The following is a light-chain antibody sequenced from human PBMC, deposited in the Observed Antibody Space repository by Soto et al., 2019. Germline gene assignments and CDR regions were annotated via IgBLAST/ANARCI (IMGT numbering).Light chain of an antibody. Sequence: EIVLTQSPGTLSLSPGERATLSCRASQSVRSSYLAWYQQKPGQAPRLLIYVASSRATGIPDRFSGSGSGTDFTLTISRLEPEDFAVYYCQQCGSSPWTFGQGTKVEIK. CDR2: VAS. CDR3: QQCGSSPWT. V-gene: IGKV3-20*01. J-gene: IGKJ1*01. CDR1: QSVRSSY.